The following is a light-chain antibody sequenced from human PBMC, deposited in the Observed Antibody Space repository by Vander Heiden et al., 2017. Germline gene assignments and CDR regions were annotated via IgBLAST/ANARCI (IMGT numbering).Light chain of an antibody. J-gene: IGKJ5*01. CDR2: DAS. CDR1: QDISNC. CDR3: QQYDNLPVT. V-gene: IGKV1-33*01. Sequence: LQLTQPPSSLSAPVRATVTTPSQASQDISNCLNGYQQKPGKAPKLLIYDASNLETGGRSRCSGSGSGRDFTFTISSLQPEDIATYYCQQYDNLPVTFGQGTRLEIK.